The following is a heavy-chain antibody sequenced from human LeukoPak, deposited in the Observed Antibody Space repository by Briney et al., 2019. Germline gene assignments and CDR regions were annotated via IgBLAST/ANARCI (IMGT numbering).Heavy chain of an antibody. CDR2: IYYSGST. V-gene: IGHV4-59*01. CDR3: ARGASEDYYYGMDV. CDR1: GGSISSYY. Sequence: SETLSLTCTDSGGSISSYYWSWIRQPPGKGLEWIGYIYYSGSTNYNPSLKSRVTISVDTSKNQFSLKLSSVTAADTAVYYCARGASEDYYYGMDVWGQGTTVTVSS. J-gene: IGHJ6*02. D-gene: IGHD1-26*01.